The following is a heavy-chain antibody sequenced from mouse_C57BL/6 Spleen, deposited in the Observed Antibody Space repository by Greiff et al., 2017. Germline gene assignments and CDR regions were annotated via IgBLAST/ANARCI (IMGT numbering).Heavy chain of an antibody. CDR2: ISSGSSTI. Sequence: EVKLMESGGGLVKPGGSLTLSCAASGFTFSDYGMHWVRQAPEKGLEWVAYISSGSSTIYYADTVKGRFTISRDNAKNTLFLQMTSLRSEDTAMYYCAKYGSSYFDYWGQGTTLTVSS. CDR1: GFTFSDYG. D-gene: IGHD1-1*01. CDR3: AKYGSSYFDY. V-gene: IGHV5-17*01. J-gene: IGHJ2*01.